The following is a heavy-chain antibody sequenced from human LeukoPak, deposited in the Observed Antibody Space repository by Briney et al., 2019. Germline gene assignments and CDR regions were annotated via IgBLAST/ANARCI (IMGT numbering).Heavy chain of an antibody. CDR2: ISSSSTI. J-gene: IGHJ4*02. V-gene: IGHV3-48*02. CDR1: GFTFSSYS. Sequence: GGSLRLSCATSGFTFSSYSMNWVRQAPGKGLEWVSYISSSSTIYYADSVKGRFTISRDNAKNSLYLQMNSLRDEDTAVYYCARGYYDFWSGYHPFDYWGQGTLVTVSS. CDR3: ARGYYDFWSGYHPFDY. D-gene: IGHD3-3*01.